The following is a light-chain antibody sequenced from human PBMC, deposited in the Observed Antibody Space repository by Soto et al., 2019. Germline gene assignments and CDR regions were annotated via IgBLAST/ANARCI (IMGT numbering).Light chain of an antibody. V-gene: IGLV2-8*01. Sequence: QSVLTQPPSASGSPGQSVTISCTGTSSDVGGYNYVSWYQQHPGKAPKLMIYEVSKRPSGVPDPFSGSKSGNTASLTVSGLQADDDADYYCCSYSGSNNMVFGGGTQLTVL. CDR1: SSDVGGYNY. CDR3: CSYSGSNNMV. J-gene: IGLJ2*01. CDR2: EVS.